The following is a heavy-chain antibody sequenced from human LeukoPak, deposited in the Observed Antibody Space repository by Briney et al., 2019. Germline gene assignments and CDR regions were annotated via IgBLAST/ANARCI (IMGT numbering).Heavy chain of an antibody. J-gene: IGHJ4*02. CDR2: IDSSGGVT. CDR3: AKASWAGVTTTYFAY. D-gene: IGHD1-26*01. V-gene: IGHV3-23*05. Sequence: GGSLRLSCAASGFTFSIYWMHWVRQAPGKGLEWVSGIDSSGGVTYYAESVRGRFTISRDNSKNTLYLQMNDLRAEDTAVYYCAKASWAGVTTTYFAYWAQGILVTVSS. CDR1: GFTFSIYW.